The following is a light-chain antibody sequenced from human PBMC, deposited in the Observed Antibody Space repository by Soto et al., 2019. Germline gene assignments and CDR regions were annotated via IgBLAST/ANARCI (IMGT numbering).Light chain of an antibody. CDR2: GAS. Sequence: EIVMTQSPAPLSVSPGERATLSCRASQSFSSNLAWYQQKPGQAPRLLIYGASTRATGIPARFSGSGSGTEFTLTISSLQSEDFAVYYCQQYYNWPQTFGQGTKVEIK. CDR3: QQYYNWPQT. CDR1: QSFSSN. V-gene: IGKV3-15*01. J-gene: IGKJ1*01.